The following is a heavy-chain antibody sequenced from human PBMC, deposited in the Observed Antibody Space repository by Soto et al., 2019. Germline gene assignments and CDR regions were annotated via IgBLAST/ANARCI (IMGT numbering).Heavy chain of an antibody. V-gene: IGHV3-11*01. D-gene: IGHD6-19*01. CDR3: VREHKAVAGNGDVKFHYYGMDV. CDR2: ISSSGSTI. CDR1: GFTFSAYY. J-gene: IGHJ6*02. Sequence: GGSLRLSCAASGFTFSAYYMSWIRQAPGKGLEWVSYISSSGSTIYYADSVKGRFTISRDNAKNSLYLQMNSLRAEDTAVYYWVREHKAVAGNGDVKFHYYGMDVWGQGTTVTVSS.